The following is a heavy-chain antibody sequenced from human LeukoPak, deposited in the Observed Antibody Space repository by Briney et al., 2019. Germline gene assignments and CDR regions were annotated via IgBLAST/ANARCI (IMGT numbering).Heavy chain of an antibody. J-gene: IGHJ6*02. CDR3: ARDCSSTSCYSVDYGMDG. CDR2: ISTYNGNT. V-gene: IGHV1-18*01. Sequence: SVNLSCKVSLYTFTIYGISCVRHAPGQGLEWVGCISTYNGNTNYAQKLQGRVTMTTDTSTSTAYMELRSMRSDDTAVYYCARDCSSTSCYSVDYGMDGWGQGTTVTVS. CDR1: LYTFTIYG. D-gene: IGHD2-2*01.